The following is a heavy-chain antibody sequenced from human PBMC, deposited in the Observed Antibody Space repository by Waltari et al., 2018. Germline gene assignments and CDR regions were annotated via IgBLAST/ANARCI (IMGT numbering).Heavy chain of an antibody. V-gene: IGHV4-59*01. J-gene: IGHJ6*02. CDR1: GGSISSYY. Sequence: QVQLQESGPGLVKPSETLSLTCTVSGGSISSYYWSWIRPPPGKGLVWIGDIYYSGSTDSHPSVMRRVTISVDTSKNQFSLNLSSVTAAYTAVYYCARVKYSSGWSYYYYGMDVWGQGTTVTVSS. CDR3: ARVKYSSGWSYYYYGMDV. D-gene: IGHD6-19*01. CDR2: IYYSGST.